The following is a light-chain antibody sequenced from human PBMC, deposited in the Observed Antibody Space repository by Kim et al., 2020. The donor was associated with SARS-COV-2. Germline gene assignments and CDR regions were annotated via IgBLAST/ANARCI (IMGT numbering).Light chain of an antibody. CDR3: QVWDRSTAG. CDR1: NIGSKN. V-gene: IGLV3-9*01. Sequence: SYELTQPLSVSVALGQTARITCGGNNIGSKNVHWYKQKPGQAPVLVIYRDSNRPSGIPERFSGSNSGNTATLTISRAQAGDEADYYCQVWDRSTAGFGGG. J-gene: IGLJ3*02. CDR2: RDS.